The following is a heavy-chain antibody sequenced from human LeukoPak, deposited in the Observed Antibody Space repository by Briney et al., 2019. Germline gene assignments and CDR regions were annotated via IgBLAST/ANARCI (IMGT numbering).Heavy chain of an antibody. V-gene: IGHV3-7*05. Sequence: GGSLRLPCVGSGFNFRSYWMSWVRQAPGKGLEWVANIKPDGSQKYFVDSVRGRFTISRDNAKNSVYLQMTSLRAEDTALYYCVRDGMGGIKAFDMWGQGTVVTVSS. D-gene: IGHD3-10*01. CDR2: IKPDGSQK. CDR1: GFNFRSYW. CDR3: VRDGMGGIKAFDM. J-gene: IGHJ3*02.